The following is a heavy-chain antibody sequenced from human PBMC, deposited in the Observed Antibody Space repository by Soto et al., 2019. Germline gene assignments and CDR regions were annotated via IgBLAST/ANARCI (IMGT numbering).Heavy chain of an antibody. CDR1: GFTFSSYD. D-gene: IGHD1-26*01. V-gene: IGHV3-23*01. J-gene: IGHJ4*02. CDR2: IGIYANT. Sequence: EVELLESGGDLGQPGGSLRLSCAASGFTFSSYDINWVRQAPGKGLEWVSAIGIYANTYYAGSVKGRFTISRDDSKNTVFLQLNSLRVDDTAVYYCAKESTVGSPGDYFDSWGQGTLVTVSS. CDR3: AKESTVGSPGDYFDS.